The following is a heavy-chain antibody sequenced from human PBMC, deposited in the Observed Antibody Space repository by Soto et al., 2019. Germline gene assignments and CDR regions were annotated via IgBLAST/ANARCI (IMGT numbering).Heavy chain of an antibody. J-gene: IGHJ3*02. CDR3: ANAFSGSCYSCPPPDPFDI. V-gene: IGHV3-23*01. CDR2: ISGSGGST. D-gene: IGHD2-15*01. Sequence: HPGGSLRLSCAASGFTFSSYAMSWVRQAPGKGLEWVSAISGSGGSTYYADSVKGRFTISRDNSKNTLYLQMNSLRAEDTAVYYCANAFSGSCYSCPPPDPFDIWGQGTMVTVSS. CDR1: GFTFSSYA.